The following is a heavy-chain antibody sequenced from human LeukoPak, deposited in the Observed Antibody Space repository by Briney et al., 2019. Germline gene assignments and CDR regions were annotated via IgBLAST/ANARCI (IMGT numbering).Heavy chain of an antibody. CDR3: ARNSCPSGSCYDNRGYFDY. CDR1: GGSISSYY. J-gene: IGHJ4*02. CDR2: IYTSGST. Sequence: SETLSLTCTVSGGSISSYYWNWIRQPAGKGLEWIGRIYTSGSTNYNPSLKSRVTMSVDTSKNQFSLKLSSVTAADTAVYYCARNSCPSGSCYDNRGYFDYWGQGTLVTVSS. D-gene: IGHD2-15*01. V-gene: IGHV4-4*07.